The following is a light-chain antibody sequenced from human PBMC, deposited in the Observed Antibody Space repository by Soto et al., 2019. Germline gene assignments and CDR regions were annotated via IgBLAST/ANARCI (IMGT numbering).Light chain of an antibody. V-gene: IGKV1-5*03. Sequence: DIQMTQSPSTLSASVGDRVTMTCRASQSISGWLAWHQQKAGKAPKLLIYKASSLESGVPSRFSGSGSGTEFTLTISSLQPDDFATYYCQQYSSYSAYTFGQGTKVDIK. CDR3: QQYSSYSAYT. CDR1: QSISGW. CDR2: KAS. J-gene: IGKJ2*01.